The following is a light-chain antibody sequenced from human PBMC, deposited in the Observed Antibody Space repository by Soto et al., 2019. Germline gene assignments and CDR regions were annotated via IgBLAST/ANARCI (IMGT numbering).Light chain of an antibody. CDR1: QGISSY. J-gene: IGKJ4*01. Sequence: QLTQSAFSLSASVGDRVMITCRASQGISSYLAWYQQKPGKAPNLLIYAASALQSGVPSRFSDSGSGTDFTLTISSLQPEDVVTYYCQDSNIYPLTSGVGTRLDIK. CDR3: QDSNIYPLT. V-gene: IGKV1-9*01. CDR2: AAS.